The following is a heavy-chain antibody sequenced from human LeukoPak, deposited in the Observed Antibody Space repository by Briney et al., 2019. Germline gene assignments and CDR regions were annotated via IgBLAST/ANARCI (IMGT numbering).Heavy chain of an antibody. CDR1: GGTFSRSA. CDR3: ARDLGYWYFDL. CDR2: IIPIFGPA. Sequence: GASVKVSCKASGGTFSRSAISLVRQAPGQGLEWMGGIIPIFGPADYVQKFQGRVTITADESTSTAYLELSSLRSEDTAVYYCARDLGYWYFDLWGRGTLVTVSS. J-gene: IGHJ2*01. D-gene: IGHD7-27*01. V-gene: IGHV1-69*13.